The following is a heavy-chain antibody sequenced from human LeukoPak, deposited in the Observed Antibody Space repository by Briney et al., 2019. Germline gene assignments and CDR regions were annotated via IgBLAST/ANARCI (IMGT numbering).Heavy chain of an antibody. CDR3: AKGKGYSSSSSDH. CDR2: ISSNGGST. J-gene: IGHJ5*02. CDR1: GFTFSSYA. Sequence: PGGSLRLSCSASGFTFSSYAMHWVRQAPGKGLEYVSAISSNGGSTYYADSVKGRFTISRDNSKNTLYLQMNSLRAEDTAVYHCAKGKGYSSSSSDHWGQGTLVTVSS. V-gene: IGHV3-64*04. D-gene: IGHD6-6*01.